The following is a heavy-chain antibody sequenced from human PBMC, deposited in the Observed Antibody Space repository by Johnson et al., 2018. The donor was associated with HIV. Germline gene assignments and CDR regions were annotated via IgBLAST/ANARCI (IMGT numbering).Heavy chain of an antibody. V-gene: IGHV3-30*18. Sequence: QVHLVESGGGVVQPVRSLRLSCAASGFSFSSYAMHWVRQAPGKGLEWVALMSFDGSNKYYADSVKGRFTISRDNSKNTLYLQMNSLRAEDTAVYYCAKPSTESAFDIWGQGTMVTVSS. D-gene: IGHD1-1*01. CDR2: MSFDGSNK. J-gene: IGHJ3*02. CDR3: AKPSTESAFDI. CDR1: GFSFSSYA.